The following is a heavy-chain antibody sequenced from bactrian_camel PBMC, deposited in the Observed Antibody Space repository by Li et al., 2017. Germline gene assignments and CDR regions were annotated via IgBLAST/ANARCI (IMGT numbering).Heavy chain of an antibody. CDR1: QDTTKRNA. V-gene: IGHV3S31*01. Sequence: DVQLVESGGGSVQAGGSLRLSCVAVQDTTKRNAMAWFRQGPGGKEREGLAAIYGGGATYTERTYYADSVKGRFTISEDKAKNTVYLQMNSLKPEDTAMYYCARGRFVSDCKSDSWCYGPGRGQGTQVTVSS. D-gene: IGHD3*01. J-gene: IGHJ4*01. CDR2: IYGGGATYTERT.